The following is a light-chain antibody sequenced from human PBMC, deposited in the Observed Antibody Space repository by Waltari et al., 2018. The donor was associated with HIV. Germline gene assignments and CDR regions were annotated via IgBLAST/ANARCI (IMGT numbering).Light chain of an antibody. CDR3: QQAHSFSLT. CDR2: SAS. CDR1: QPITNL. Sequence: DTHLTQSPSSVSASVGDRLTITCRASQPITNLLAWYQQKPGQAPKLLIYSASNLQSGVPSRFTGTGSGTDFSLTINNLQPEDFATYYCQQAHSFSLTFGGGTKVEVK. J-gene: IGKJ4*01. V-gene: IGKV1-12*01.